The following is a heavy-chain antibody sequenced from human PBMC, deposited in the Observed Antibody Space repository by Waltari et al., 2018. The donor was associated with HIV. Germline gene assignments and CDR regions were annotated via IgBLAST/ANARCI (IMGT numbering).Heavy chain of an antibody. Sequence: EVQLLESGGGLVQPGGSLRLSCAASGFNFRNFAMSWVRQAPGEGPEWVSALSGSGSTASYAESVKGRFTISRDFSNNTLFLQMNNLRAEDTAVYFCAKSMRDLRPSAYDVWGQGTMVAISS. CDR3: AKSMRDLRPSAYDV. CDR2: LSGSGSTA. J-gene: IGHJ3*01. V-gene: IGHV3-23*01. D-gene: IGHD2-8*01. CDR1: GFNFRNFA.